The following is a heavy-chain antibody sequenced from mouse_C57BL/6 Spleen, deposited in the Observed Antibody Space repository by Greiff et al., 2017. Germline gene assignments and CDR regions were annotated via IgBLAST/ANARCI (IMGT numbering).Heavy chain of an antibody. CDR2: IDPSDSYS. CDR1: GYTFTSYW. D-gene: IGHD1-1*01. Sequence: QVQLQQPGAELVMPGASVKLSCKASGYTFTSYWMHWVKQRPGQGLEWIGEIDPSDSYSTYNQKFKGKSTLTVDKSSSTAYMQLSSLTSEDSAVYYCARGYYGSSRYYYAMGYWGQGTSVTVSS. V-gene: IGHV1-69*01. CDR3: ARGYYGSSRYYYAMGY. J-gene: IGHJ4*01.